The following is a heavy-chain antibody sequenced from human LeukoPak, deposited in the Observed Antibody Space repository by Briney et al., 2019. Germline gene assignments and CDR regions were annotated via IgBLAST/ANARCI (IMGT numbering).Heavy chain of an antibody. CDR3: AKDPYYDSSGFDY. CDR1: GFTVSSNY. Sequence: QAGGSLRLSCAASGFTVSSNYMSWVRQAPGKGLEWVSVIYSGGSTYYADSVKGRFTISRDNSKNTLYLQMNSLRAEDTAVYYCAKDPYYDSSGFDYWGQGTLVTVSS. J-gene: IGHJ4*02. CDR2: IYSGGST. V-gene: IGHV3-53*05. D-gene: IGHD3-22*01.